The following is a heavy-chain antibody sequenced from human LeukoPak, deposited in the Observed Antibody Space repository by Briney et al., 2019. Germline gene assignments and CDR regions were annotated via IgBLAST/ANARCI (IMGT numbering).Heavy chain of an antibody. Sequence: GGSLRLSCAASGFTFSNYAMSWVRQAPGKGLEWVSAISGSGGSTFYADSVKGRFTFSRDNSKNTLYLQMNSLRAEDTAVYYCAKEGGAVAGGFDFWGQGTLVTVSS. CDR2: ISGSGGST. CDR3: AKEGGAVAGGFDF. D-gene: IGHD6-19*01. CDR1: GFTFSNYA. V-gene: IGHV3-23*01. J-gene: IGHJ4*02.